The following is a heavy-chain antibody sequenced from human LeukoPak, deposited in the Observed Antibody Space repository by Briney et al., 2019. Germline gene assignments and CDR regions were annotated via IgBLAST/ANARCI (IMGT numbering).Heavy chain of an antibody. CDR1: GFTFSSYA. Sequence: PGGSLRLSCAASGFTFSSYAMHWVRQAPGKGLEWVAVISYDGSNKYYADSVKGRFTISRDNSKNTLYLQMNSLRAEDTAVYYCARTPGSYQIDYWGQGTLVTVSS. CDR3: ARTPGSYQIDY. V-gene: IGHV3-30-3*01. D-gene: IGHD3-10*01. J-gene: IGHJ4*02. CDR2: ISYDGSNK.